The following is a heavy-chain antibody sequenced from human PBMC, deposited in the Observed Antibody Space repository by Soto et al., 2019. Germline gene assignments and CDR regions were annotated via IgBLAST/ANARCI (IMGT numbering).Heavy chain of an antibody. CDR3: ARARGQSSSGKYYYYGMDV. J-gene: IGHJ6*02. Sequence: EVQLVESGGGLVQPGGSLRLSCAASGFTFSSNDMHWVRQATGKGLEWVSAIGTAGDTYYPGSVKGRFTSSRENAKNSLYLQMNSLRAGDTAVYYCARARGQSSSGKYYYYGMDVWGQGTTVTVSS. CDR2: IGTAGDT. CDR1: GFTFSSND. V-gene: IGHV3-13*04. D-gene: IGHD6-13*01.